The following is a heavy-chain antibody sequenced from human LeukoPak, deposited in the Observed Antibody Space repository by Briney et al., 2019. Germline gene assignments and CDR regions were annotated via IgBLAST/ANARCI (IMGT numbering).Heavy chain of an antibody. D-gene: IGHD3-9*01. Sequence: GSLRLSCAASGFILSDYYMSWIRQAPGKGLEWVAYISTNDRTTYYADSVKGRFTISRDNAKNSLYLQMNSLRAEDTAVYYCAKAFHRTRLVIKGHYMDVWGKGTTVTVSS. V-gene: IGHV3-11*04. CDR1: GFILSDYY. CDR2: ISTNDRTT. J-gene: IGHJ6*03. CDR3: AKAFHRTRLVIKGHYMDV.